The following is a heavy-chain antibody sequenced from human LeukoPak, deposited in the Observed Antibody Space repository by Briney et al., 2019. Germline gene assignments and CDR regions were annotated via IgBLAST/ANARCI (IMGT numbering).Heavy chain of an antibody. V-gene: IGHV1-2*02. D-gene: IGHD5-18*01. CDR2: INPHSGGT. CDR1: GYSFTSYY. J-gene: IGHJ4*02. Sequence: ASVKVSCKPSGYSFTSYYIHWVRQAPGQGPEWMGWINPHSGGTKYAQKFQGRVSMTRDASISTTYMQLSRLRSDDTAVYYCARSGEQLDFWGQGTLVTVS. CDR3: ARSGEQLDF.